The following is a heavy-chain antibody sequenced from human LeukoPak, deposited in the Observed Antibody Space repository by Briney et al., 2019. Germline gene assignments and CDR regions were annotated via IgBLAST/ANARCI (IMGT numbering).Heavy chain of an antibody. J-gene: IGHJ4*02. D-gene: IGHD2-8*01. CDR3: ARDQWGNFDY. V-gene: IGHV1-18*01. CDR1: GYTFKSFG. CDR2: ITAYSGNT. Sequence: ASVKVSCKTSGYTFKSFGITWVRQAPGQGLEWVGWITAYSGNTNYAQKLQGRVTMTTDTSTAYLELTSLRFDDTAVYYCARDQWGNFDYWGQGTLVTVSS.